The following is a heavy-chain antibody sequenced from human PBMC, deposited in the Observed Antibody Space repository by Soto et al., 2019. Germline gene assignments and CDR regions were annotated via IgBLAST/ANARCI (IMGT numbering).Heavy chain of an antibody. Sequence: QVQLVESGGGVVQPGRSLRLSCAASGFTFSSYAMHLVRQAPGKGLGWLAVISYDGSNKYYADSVKGRFTISRDNSKNMLYLKMISLKTEDTAVYYWSIDMGDSRSSWYVQDCYDYGMDVWGQGTTVTVSS. V-gene: IGHV3-30-3*01. J-gene: IGHJ6*02. D-gene: IGHD6-13*01. CDR3: SIDMGDSRSSWYVQDCYDYGMDV. CDR1: GFTFSSYA. CDR2: ISYDGSNK.